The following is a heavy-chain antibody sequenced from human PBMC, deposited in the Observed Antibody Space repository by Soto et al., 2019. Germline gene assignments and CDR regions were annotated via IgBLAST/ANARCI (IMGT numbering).Heavy chain of an antibody. J-gene: IGHJ4*02. CDR3: ARPTCYYERSGPPAY. CDR1: GFTFSSYA. CDR2: ISGSGGST. Sequence: GGSLRLSCAASGFTFSSYAMNWVRQAPGKGLEWVSAISGSGGSTYYADSVKGRFTISRDNSKNTLYLQMNSLRAEDTAVYYCARPTCYYERSGPPAYWDQGTLVTLSS. V-gene: IGHV3-23*01. D-gene: IGHD3-22*01.